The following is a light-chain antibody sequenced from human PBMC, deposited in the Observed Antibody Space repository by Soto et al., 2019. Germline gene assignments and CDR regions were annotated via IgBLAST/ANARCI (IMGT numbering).Light chain of an antibody. V-gene: IGKV3D-20*02. CDR3: QQRSNWPYT. CDR2: GAS. CDR1: QRVSSSY. Sequence: EIVLTQSPGTLSLSPGERASLSCRASQRVSSSYLAWYQQKPGQAPRLLIYGASSRATGIPARFSGSGSGTDFTLTISSLEPEDFAVYYCQQRSNWPYTFGQGTKVDIK. J-gene: IGKJ2*01.